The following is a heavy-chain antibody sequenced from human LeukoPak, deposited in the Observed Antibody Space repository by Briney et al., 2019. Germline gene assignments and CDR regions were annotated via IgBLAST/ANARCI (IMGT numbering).Heavy chain of an antibody. CDR3: ARSPASEYCSGGSCYSVFDY. V-gene: IGHV1-8*01. Sequence: ASVKVSCEASGYTFTSYDINWVRQATGQGLEWMGWMNTNSGKTGYAQKFQGRVTMTRNTSISTAYMELSSLRSEDTAVYYCARSPASEYCSGGSCYSVFDYWGQGTLVTVSS. J-gene: IGHJ4*02. CDR2: MNTNSGKT. D-gene: IGHD2-15*01. CDR1: GYTFTSYD.